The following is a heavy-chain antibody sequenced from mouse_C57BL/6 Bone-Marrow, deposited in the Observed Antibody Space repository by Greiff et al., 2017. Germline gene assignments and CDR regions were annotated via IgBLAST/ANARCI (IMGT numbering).Heavy chain of an antibody. V-gene: IGHV1-85*01. CDR1: GYTFTSSD. D-gene: IGHD2-4*01. J-gene: IGHJ1*03. CDR2: IYPRDGST. CDR3: ARGIKWYFDV. Sequence: QVQLQQSGPELVKPGASVKLSCKASGYTFTSSDLNWVKQRPGRGLEWIGWIYPRDGSTKYNEKVKGKATLTVDTTSRTADMELHRLTSEGSAVYFCARGIKWYFDVWGTGATVNGSS.